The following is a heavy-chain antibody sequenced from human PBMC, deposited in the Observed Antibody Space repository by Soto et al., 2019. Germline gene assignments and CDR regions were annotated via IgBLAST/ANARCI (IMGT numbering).Heavy chain of an antibody. CDR3: ARRWAWRGASYFDY. CDR2: IHYSGSP. D-gene: IGHD1-1*01. Sequence: QLQLQESGPGLVKPSETLSLTCTVSGGSISSSSYYWGWIRQPPGKGLAWIGRIHYSGSPHYNPALQSPVHVTGDTSNNQCSLQLSSVTAADTAVYYCARRWAWRGASYFDYWGQGTLVTVSS. CDR1: GGSISSSSYY. J-gene: IGHJ4*02. V-gene: IGHV4-39*01.